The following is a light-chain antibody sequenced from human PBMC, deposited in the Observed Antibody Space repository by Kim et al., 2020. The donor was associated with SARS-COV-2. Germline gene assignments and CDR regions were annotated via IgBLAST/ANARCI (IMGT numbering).Light chain of an antibody. Sequence: SLGERATLPCRASQSVSSSYLAWYQQKPGQAPRLLIYGASNRATGIPDRFSGSGSGTDFTLTINRLEPEDFAVYYCQQYGSSPLTFGGGTKVDIK. J-gene: IGKJ4*01. CDR2: GAS. V-gene: IGKV3-20*01. CDR1: QSVSSSY. CDR3: QQYGSSPLT.